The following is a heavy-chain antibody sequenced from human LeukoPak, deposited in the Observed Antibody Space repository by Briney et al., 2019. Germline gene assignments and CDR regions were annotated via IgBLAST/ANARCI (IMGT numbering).Heavy chain of an antibody. Sequence: GGSLRLSCTPSRFTFRNYWMSWVRQAPGKGLEWAAKIKQDGSEKYYLDSVKGRFTISRDNAKNSLSLQMDSLRAEDTAVYYCARHTDCSRSSCNAIDVWGRGTMVTVSS. CDR3: ARHTDCSRSSCNAIDV. V-gene: IGHV3-7*01. J-gene: IGHJ3*01. D-gene: IGHD2-2*01. CDR2: IKQDGSEK. CDR1: RFTFRNYW.